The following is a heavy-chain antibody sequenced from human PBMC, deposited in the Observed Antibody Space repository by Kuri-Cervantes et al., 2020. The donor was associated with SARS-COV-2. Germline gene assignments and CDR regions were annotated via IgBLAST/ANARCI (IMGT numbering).Heavy chain of an antibody. Sequence: GGSLRLSCAASGFTFSSYSMNWVRQAPGKGLEWVSSISSSSSYIYYADSVKGRFTISRDNAKNSLYLQMNSLRAEDTAVYYCARDKYGSGSYYPYWGQGTRVPSPQ. V-gene: IGHV3-21*01. D-gene: IGHD3-10*01. CDR3: ARDKYGSGSYYPY. CDR1: GFTFSSYS. J-gene: IGHJ4*02. CDR2: ISSSSSYI.